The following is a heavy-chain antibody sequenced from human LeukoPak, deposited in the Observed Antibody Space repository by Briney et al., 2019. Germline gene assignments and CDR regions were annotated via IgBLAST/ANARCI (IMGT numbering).Heavy chain of an antibody. J-gene: IGHJ5*02. D-gene: IGHD3-22*01. V-gene: IGHV4-34*01. Sequence: SETLSLTCAVYGGSFSGYYWSWIRQPPRKGLEWIGEINHSGSTNYNPSLKSRVTISVDTSKNQFSLKLSSVTAADTAVYYCARGHDYYYDSSGYYFGSRFDPWGQGTLVTVSS. CDR2: INHSGST. CDR3: ARGHDYYYDSSGYYFGSRFDP. CDR1: GGSFSGYY.